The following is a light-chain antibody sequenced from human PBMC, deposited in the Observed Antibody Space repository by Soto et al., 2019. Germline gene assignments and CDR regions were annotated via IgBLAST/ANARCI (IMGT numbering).Light chain of an antibody. CDR1: QNVRGSY. Sequence: EIVLSQSPGTLSLSPGETASLSCRASQNVRGSYLAWYQQKPGQAPRLLISAASRRATGVPDRFSGSGSGTDFTLTISRLEPEEFAVYCCHQYGSSPPTFGGGTKVEIK. J-gene: IGKJ4*01. V-gene: IGKV3-20*01. CDR3: HQYGSSPPT. CDR2: AAS.